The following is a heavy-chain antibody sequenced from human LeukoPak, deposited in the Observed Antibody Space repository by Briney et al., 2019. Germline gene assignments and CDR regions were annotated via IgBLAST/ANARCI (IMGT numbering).Heavy chain of an antibody. CDR2: IYSGGST. Sequence: GGSLRLSCAASGFAVSSNYMSWVRQAPGKGLEWVSAIYSGGSTYYADSVKGRFTISRGNSKNTLYLQMNSLRAEDTAVYYCARGSTMIVPFDFWGQGTLVTVSS. D-gene: IGHD3-22*01. J-gene: IGHJ4*02. CDR1: GFAVSSNY. CDR3: ARGSTMIVPFDF. V-gene: IGHV3-53*01.